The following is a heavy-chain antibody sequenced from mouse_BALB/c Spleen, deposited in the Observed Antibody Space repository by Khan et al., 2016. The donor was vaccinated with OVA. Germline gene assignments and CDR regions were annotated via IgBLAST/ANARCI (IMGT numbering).Heavy chain of an antibody. V-gene: IGHV9-1*02. CDR1: GYTFTNYG. CDR2: INTYTGEP. J-gene: IGHJ1*01. CDR3: ASGASCWYFDV. Sequence: QIQLVQSGPELKKPGETVKISCKASGYTFTNYGMNWVKQAPGKGLKWMGWINTYTGEPTYTDDFKGRFAFSLETSASTAYLQINNLKNEDMATYFCASGASCWYFDVWVAGTTVTVSS. D-gene: IGHD3-3*01.